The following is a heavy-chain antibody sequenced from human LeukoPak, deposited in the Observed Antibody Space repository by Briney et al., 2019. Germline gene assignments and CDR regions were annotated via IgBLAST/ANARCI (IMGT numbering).Heavy chain of an antibody. CDR3: ARDATYYYGSGYFYSYMDV. CDR2: ISTYNGNT. J-gene: IGHJ6*03. Sequence: ASVKVSCKASGYTFTSYGISWVRQAPGQGLEWMGWISTYNGNTDYAQKLQGRATMTTDTSTSTAYMDLRSLRSDDTAVYYCARDATYYYGSGYFYSYMDVWGKGTTVTISS. CDR1: GYTFTSYG. V-gene: IGHV1-18*01. D-gene: IGHD3-10*01.